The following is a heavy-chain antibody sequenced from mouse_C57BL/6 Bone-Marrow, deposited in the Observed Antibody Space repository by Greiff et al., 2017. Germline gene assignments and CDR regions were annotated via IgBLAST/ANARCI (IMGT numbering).Heavy chain of an antibody. CDR3: TTDYSILWFAY. V-gene: IGHV14-1*01. J-gene: IGHJ3*01. D-gene: IGHD2-5*01. CDR2: IDPEDGDT. CDR1: GFNIKDYY. Sequence: EVKLMESGAELVRPGASVKLSCTASGFNIKDYYMPWVKQRPEQGLEWIGRIDPEDGDTEYAPKFQGKATMTADPSSNTAYLQLSSLTSEDTAVYYCTTDYSILWFAYWGQGTLVTVSA.